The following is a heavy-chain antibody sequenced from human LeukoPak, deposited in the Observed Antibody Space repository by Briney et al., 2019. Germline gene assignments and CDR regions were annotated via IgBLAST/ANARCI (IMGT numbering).Heavy chain of an antibody. D-gene: IGHD3-16*01. CDR2: IKQDGSEK. J-gene: IGHJ4*02. CDR1: GFTFRNYW. Sequence: GGSLRLSCAASGFTFRNYWMSRVRQAPGKGLEWVANIKQDGSEKYYVDSVKGRFTISRDNAKNSLYLQMNSLRAEDTAVYYCARNTWGVTTGLDYWGQGILVTVSS. CDR3: ARNTWGVTTGLDY. V-gene: IGHV3-7*01.